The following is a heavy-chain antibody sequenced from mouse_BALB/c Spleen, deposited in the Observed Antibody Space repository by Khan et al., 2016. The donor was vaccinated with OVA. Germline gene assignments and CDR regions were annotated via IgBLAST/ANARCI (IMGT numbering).Heavy chain of an antibody. V-gene: IGHV5-9-3*01. CDR1: GFTFSDYA. J-gene: IGHJ3*01. Sequence: EVELVESGGGLVKPGGSLKLSCAASGFTFSDYAMSWVRQLPEQRLEWVATISGSGTYTNYPDSLKGRFTISRDNAKNTLYLQMSSLRSEDTAMSSCAMHETYVYYGGFADWGQGTLVTVSA. CDR3: AMHETYVYYGGFAD. D-gene: IGHD1-1*01. CDR2: ISGSGTYT.